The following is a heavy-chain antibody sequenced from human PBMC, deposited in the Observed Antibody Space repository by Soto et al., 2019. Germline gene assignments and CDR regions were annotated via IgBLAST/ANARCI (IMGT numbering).Heavy chain of an antibody. CDR1: GFTVSSNY. Sequence: EVQLVESGGGLVQPGGSLRLSCAASGFTVSSNYMTWVRQAPGKGLEWVSVIYSGSNTYYADSVKGRFTISRDNSKNTVYLQMNSLRAEDTAVYYCARDRDFYCSSTTCYARAYAMDVWGQGTTVTVSS. V-gene: IGHV3-66*01. D-gene: IGHD2-2*01. CDR2: IYSGSNT. CDR3: ARDRDFYCSSTTCYARAYAMDV. J-gene: IGHJ6*02.